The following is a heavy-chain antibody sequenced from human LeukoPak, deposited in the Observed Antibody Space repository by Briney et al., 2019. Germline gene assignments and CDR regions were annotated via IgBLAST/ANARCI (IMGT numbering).Heavy chain of an antibody. J-gene: IGHJ4*02. CDR2: IYYSGST. D-gene: IGHD3-10*01. Sequence: PSETLSLTCTVSGGSISSSSYYWGWIRQPPGKGLEWIGSIYYSGSTYYNPSLKSRVTISVDTSKNQFSLKLSSVTAADTAVYYCARGGPMVRGVGPPYYFDYWGQGTLVTVSS. CDR3: ARGGPMVRGVGPPYYFDY. CDR1: GGSISSSSYY. V-gene: IGHV4-39*07.